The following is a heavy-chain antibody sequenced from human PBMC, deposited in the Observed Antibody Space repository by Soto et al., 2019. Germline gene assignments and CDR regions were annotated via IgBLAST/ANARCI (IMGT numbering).Heavy chain of an antibody. V-gene: IGHV4-34*01. CDR3: ARRGMVREDYYYYGMDV. Sequence: SETLSLTCAVYGGNFSGYYWSWIRQPPGKGLEWIGEINHSGSTNYNPSLKSRVTISVDTSKNQFSLKLSSVTAADTAVYYCARRGMVREDYYYYGMDVWGQGTTVTVSS. CDR1: GGNFSGYY. CDR2: INHSGST. D-gene: IGHD3-10*01. J-gene: IGHJ6*02.